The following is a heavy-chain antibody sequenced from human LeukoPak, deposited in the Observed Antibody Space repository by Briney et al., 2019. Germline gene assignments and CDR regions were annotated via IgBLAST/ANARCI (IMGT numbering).Heavy chain of an antibody. Sequence: GGSLRLSCAVSGFTFSSYAMAWVRQAPGKGLEWVSSISGSGETTYYADSVKGRFTISRDNSKNMLYLQIHFLRAEDTAVYYCAKGLSAVTTRPDDTFDIWGQGTMVIVSS. D-gene: IGHD4-17*01. J-gene: IGHJ3*02. V-gene: IGHV3-23*01. CDR2: ISGSGETT. CDR1: GFTFSSYA. CDR3: AKGLSAVTTRPDDTFDI.